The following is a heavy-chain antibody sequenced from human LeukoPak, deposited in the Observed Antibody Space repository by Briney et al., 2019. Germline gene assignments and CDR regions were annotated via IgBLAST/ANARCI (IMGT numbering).Heavy chain of an antibody. CDR1: GGSISSSSYY. D-gene: IGHD1-26*01. V-gene: IGHV4-39*01. J-gene: IGHJ4*02. Sequence: SETLSLTCTVSGGSISSSSYYWGWIRQPPGKGLEWIGSIYYSGSTYYNPSLKSRVTISVDTSKNQFSLKLSSVTAADTAVYYCASFREVPVGFDYWGQGTLVTVSS. CDR2: IYYSGST. CDR3: ASFREVPVGFDY.